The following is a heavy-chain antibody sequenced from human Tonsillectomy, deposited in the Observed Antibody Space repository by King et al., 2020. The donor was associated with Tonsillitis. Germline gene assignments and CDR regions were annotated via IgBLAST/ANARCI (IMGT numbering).Heavy chain of an antibody. J-gene: IGHJ4*02. V-gene: IGHV3-30*18. CDR1: GFTFSTYG. Sequence: VQLVESGGGVVQPGRSLRLSCAASGFTFSTYGMHWVRQAPGKGLEWVAVISYDGSDKYYADSVKGRFTISRDNSKNTLYLQMRSLRAEDTAVYYCAKDLYYYDSSGYLDYWGQGTLVTVSS. CDR3: AKDLYYYDSSGYLDY. CDR2: ISYDGSDK. D-gene: IGHD3-22*01.